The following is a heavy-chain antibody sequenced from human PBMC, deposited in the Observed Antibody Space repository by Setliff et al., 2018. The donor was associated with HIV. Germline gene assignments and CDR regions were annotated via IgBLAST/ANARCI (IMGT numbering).Heavy chain of an antibody. D-gene: IGHD3-3*02. J-gene: IGHJ5*02. CDR3: ARGSPFVWLDP. V-gene: IGHV4-31*03. CDR2: IYYTGST. CDR1: GGSITSGGYY. Sequence: PSETLSLTCTVSGGSITSGGYYWNWVRQHPGKGLEWIGYIYYTGSTYYNPSLKSRVTILLDTSKNQFSLKLTSVTATDTAIYYCARGSPFVWLDPRGQGTLVTVSS.